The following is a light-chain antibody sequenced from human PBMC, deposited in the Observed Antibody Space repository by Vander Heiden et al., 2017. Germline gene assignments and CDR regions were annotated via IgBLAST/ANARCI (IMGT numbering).Light chain of an antibody. J-gene: IGKJ1*01. CDR1: LRLPSVY. CDR2: GAS. V-gene: IGKV3-20*01. Sequence: SLRLPSVYLAWYQQKPGQAPRPHIHGASSRATGIRDRFRGSGSGTGFNLTISGLGPEDFAVYYCQQFNYKPQAWTFGPGTKVEIK. CDR3: QQFNYKPQAWT.